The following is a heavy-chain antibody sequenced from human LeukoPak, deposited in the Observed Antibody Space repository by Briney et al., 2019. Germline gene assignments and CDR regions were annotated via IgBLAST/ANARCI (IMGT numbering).Heavy chain of an antibody. CDR3: ARDRRYCGGGSCYFDYFFDY. CDR1: GFNFNSYA. D-gene: IGHD2-15*01. J-gene: IGHJ4*02. Sequence: GRSLRLSCAASGFNFNSYAVHWVRQAPGKGLEWVAVISYDGSINFYAASVKGRFTISRDNSKNTLYLQMNSLRAEDSALYFCARDRRYCGGGSCYFDYFFDYWGQETLVTVSS. V-gene: IGHV3-30-3*01. CDR2: ISYDGSIN.